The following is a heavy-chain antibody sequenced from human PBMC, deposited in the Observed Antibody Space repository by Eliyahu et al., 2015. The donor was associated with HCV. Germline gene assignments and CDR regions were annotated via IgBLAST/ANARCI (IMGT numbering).Heavy chain of an antibody. Sequence: EVQLVESGGGLVQPGRSLRXSCAASGFXFDDYAMHWVRQAPGKGXEXVSGISWNSGSIGYADSVKGRFTISRDNAKNSLYLQMNSLRAEDTALYYCAKALQWLHLDFDPWGQGTLVTVSS. D-gene: IGHD6-19*01. CDR2: ISWNSGSI. J-gene: IGHJ5*02. CDR3: AKALQWLHLDFDP. V-gene: IGHV3-9*01. CDR1: GFXFDDYA.